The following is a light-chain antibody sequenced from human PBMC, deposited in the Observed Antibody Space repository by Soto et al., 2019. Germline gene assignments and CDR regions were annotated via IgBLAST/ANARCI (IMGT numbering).Light chain of an antibody. CDR3: QQSNSWPYT. CDR1: QSVSSN. J-gene: IGKJ2*01. CDR2: GAS. Sequence: EIVMTQSPATLSVSPGERATLSCRASQSVSSNLAWYQQKPGQGPWLLFYGASTRATGIPARFIGSGSGTDFTLTIISLQSEDFAVYYCQQSNSWPYTFGQGTKLEIK. V-gene: IGKV3-15*01.